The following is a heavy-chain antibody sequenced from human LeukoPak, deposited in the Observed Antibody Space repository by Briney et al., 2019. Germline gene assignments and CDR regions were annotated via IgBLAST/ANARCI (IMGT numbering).Heavy chain of an antibody. J-gene: IGHJ4*02. Sequence: SGTLSLTCTASGGSFSSYYWSWIRQPAGKGLEWIGRIYTSGSTNYNPSLKSRVTMSVDTSKNQFSLKLSSVTAADTAVYYCARAGYYYDSSGYFDYWGQGTLVTVSS. D-gene: IGHD3-22*01. CDR3: ARAGYYYDSSGYFDY. CDR2: IYTSGST. CDR1: GGSFSSYY. V-gene: IGHV4-4*07.